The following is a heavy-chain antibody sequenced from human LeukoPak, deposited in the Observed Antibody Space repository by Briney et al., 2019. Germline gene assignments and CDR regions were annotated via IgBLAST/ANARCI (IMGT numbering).Heavy chain of an antibody. J-gene: IGHJ3*02. D-gene: IGHD3-22*01. CDR1: GYTFTSYG. CDR3: ARDGSYHHDNSDYRIRGAFDI. V-gene: IGHV1-18*01. CDR2: ISGYNGNT. Sequence: ASVKVSCKASGYTFTSYGISWVRQAPGQGLEWMGWISGYNGNTNYAQQKLQGRVTMTTDTSTSTAYMELSSLRSEDTAMYFCARDGSYHHDNSDYRIRGAFDIWGQGTMVTVSS.